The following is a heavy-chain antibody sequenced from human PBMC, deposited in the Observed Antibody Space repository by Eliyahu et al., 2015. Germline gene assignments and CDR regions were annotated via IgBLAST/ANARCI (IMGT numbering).Heavy chain of an antibody. CDR1: GFTFSAFA. J-gene: IGHJ4*02. V-gene: IGHV3-23*01. CDR3: GKDAGSPYSNHKIDF. CDR2: ISGRADVT. Sequence: EVQLLESGGGLAQPGGSLRLSCAASGFTFSAFAMTWVRQAPGKGLEWVAGISGRADVTYYADSVKGRFTMSRDNSKNTVYLQMNNLSAEDTALYYCGKDAGSPYSNHKIDFWGQGTLVTVSS. D-gene: IGHD6-13*01.